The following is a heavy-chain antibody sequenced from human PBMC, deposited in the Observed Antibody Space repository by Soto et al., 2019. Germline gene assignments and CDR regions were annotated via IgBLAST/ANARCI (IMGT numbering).Heavy chain of an antibody. CDR2: INVGDGNT. D-gene: IGHD6-19*01. CDR3: TRGSVFDY. CDR1: GYTFSTYD. Sequence: QVQLVQSGAEVKKPGASVKVSCRASGYTFSTYDIVWVRQAPGQRLEWMGWINVGDGNTKYSQKFQGRVTITRDTSATTAYMELSSLRSDDTAVFYCTRGSVFDYWGQGTLVTVSS. V-gene: IGHV1-3*01. J-gene: IGHJ4*02.